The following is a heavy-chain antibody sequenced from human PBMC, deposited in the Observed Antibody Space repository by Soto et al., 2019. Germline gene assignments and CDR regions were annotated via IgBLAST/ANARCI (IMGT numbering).Heavy chain of an antibody. CDR2: IWYDGSNK. Sequence: QVQLVESGGGVVQPGRSLRLSCAASGFTFSSYGMHWVRQAPGKGLEWVAVIWYDGSNKYYADSVKGRFTISRDNSKNTLYLQMNSLRAEDTAVYYCARDLGYYYDSSGYYPVSYYFDYWGQGTLVTVSS. D-gene: IGHD3-22*01. CDR3: ARDLGYYYDSSGYYPVSYYFDY. V-gene: IGHV3-33*01. CDR1: GFTFSSYG. J-gene: IGHJ4*02.